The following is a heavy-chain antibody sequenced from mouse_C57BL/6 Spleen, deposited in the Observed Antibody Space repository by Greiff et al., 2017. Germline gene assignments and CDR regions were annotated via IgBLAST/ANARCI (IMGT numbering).Heavy chain of an antibody. J-gene: IGHJ4*01. V-gene: IGHV1-55*01. D-gene: IGHD2-1*01. CDR1: GYTFTSYW. CDR2: IYPGSGST. CDR3: ARGGYYGNYEYYAMDY. Sequence: QVQLQQPGAELVKPGASVKMSCKASGYTFTSYWITWVKQRPGQGLEWIGDIYPGSGSTNYNEKFKSKATLTVDTSSSTAYMQLSSLTSEDSAVYYCARGGYYGNYEYYAMDYWGQGTSVTVSS.